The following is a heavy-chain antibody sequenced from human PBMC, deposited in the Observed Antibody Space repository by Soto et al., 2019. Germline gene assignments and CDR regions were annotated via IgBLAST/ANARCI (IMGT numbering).Heavy chain of an antibody. J-gene: IGHJ6*02. V-gene: IGHV1-69*01. CDR3: GVVMTFWTESVT. CDR1: GDTDTNYV. Sequence: QVQLVQSGAEVKKPGSSVKVSCKASGDTDTNYVISWVRQAPGQGLEWMGGIFPKFGTTYSAQKLQDRLTITAAESPSTFYMPPTTMSLAGSTVDYCGVVMTFWTESVTWGQDTTVTVTS. D-gene: IGHD2-15*01. CDR2: IFPKFGTT.